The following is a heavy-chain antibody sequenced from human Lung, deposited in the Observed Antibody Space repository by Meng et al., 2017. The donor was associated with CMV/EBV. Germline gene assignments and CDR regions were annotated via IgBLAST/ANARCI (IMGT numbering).Heavy chain of an antibody. D-gene: IGHD3-10*01. V-gene: IGHV3-21*01. CDR1: RFSSYT. CDR2: ISSSSSYV. Sequence: GEXXKISCAASRFSSYTLNWVRQAPGKGLEWVSSISSSSSYVYYADSVKGRFTISRDNAKNSLYLQMNSLRAEDTAVYYCAREGYDYDSGSYCYYFDHWGEGXLVTVS. J-gene: IGHJ4*02. CDR3: AREGYDYDSGSYCYYFDH.